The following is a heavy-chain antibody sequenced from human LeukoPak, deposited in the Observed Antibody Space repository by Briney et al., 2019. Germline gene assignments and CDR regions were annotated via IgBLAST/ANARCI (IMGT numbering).Heavy chain of an antibody. CDR2: ISYDGSNK. D-gene: IGHD3-16*01. CDR3: ARGAPSGGLYYYYGMDV. V-gene: IGHV3-30-3*01. CDR1: GFTFSSYA. Sequence: GGSLRLSCAASGFTFSSYAMHWVRQAPGKGLEWVAVISYDGSNKYYADSVKGRFTISRDNSKNTLYLQMNSLRAEDTAVYYCARGAPSGGLYYYYGMDVWGQGTSVTVSS. J-gene: IGHJ6*02.